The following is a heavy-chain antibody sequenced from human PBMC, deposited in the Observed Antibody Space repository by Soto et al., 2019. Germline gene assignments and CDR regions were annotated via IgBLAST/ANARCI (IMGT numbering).Heavy chain of an antibody. CDR1: GFTFSDYY. Sequence: QVQVVESGGGLVQPGGSLRLSCAASGFTFSDYYMTWIRQAPGKGLEWVSYISNSGSTIYYADSVKGRFTVSRDNTKNSLYLHMNSLRAEDTAVYYCARLYISSRYILWGQGTLVTVSS. CDR2: ISNSGSTI. V-gene: IGHV3-11*01. J-gene: IGHJ4*02. D-gene: IGHD6-13*01. CDR3: ARLYISSRYIL.